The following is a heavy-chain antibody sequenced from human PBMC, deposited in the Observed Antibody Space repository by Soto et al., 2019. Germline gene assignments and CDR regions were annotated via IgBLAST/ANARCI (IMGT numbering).Heavy chain of an antibody. Sequence: ASVKVSCKASGYTFTTYAMHWVRQAPGQRLEWMGWINGGNGNTEYPQKFQARVTITRDTSASTVYMELSSLRSEDTAVYFCARARYSGTYNLYLDYWGQGTQVTAPQ. CDR3: ARARYSGTYNLYLDY. CDR2: INGGNGNT. V-gene: IGHV1-3*01. D-gene: IGHD1-26*01. CDR1: GYTFTTYA. J-gene: IGHJ4*02.